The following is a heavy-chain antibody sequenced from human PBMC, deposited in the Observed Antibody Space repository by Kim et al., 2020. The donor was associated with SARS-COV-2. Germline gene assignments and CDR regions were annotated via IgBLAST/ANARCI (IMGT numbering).Heavy chain of an antibody. V-gene: IGHV4-59*13. CDR2: IYYSGST. Sequence: SETLSLTCTVSGGSISSYYWSWIRQPPGKGLEWIGYIYYSGSTNYNPSLKSRVTISVDTSKNQFSLKLSSVTAADTAVYYCARMALDYGDYDRGVWDYYYGMDVWGQGTTVTVSS. J-gene: IGHJ6*02. CDR1: GGSISSYY. CDR3: ARMALDYGDYDRGVWDYYYGMDV. D-gene: IGHD4-17*01.